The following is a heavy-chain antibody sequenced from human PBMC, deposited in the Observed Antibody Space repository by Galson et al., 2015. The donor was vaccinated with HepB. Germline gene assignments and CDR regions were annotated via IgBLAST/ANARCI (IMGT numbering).Heavy chain of an antibody. Sequence: LSLSCAGSGFTFSHYWMSWVRQAPGKGLEWVANVKQDGSERYYLDSVDGRFTISRDNNRKSLFLQMNDLRVEDSAMYYCARPRSTSRFAPFHYWGQGTLVTVSS. D-gene: IGHD2-2*01. CDR2: VKQDGSER. CDR1: GFTFSHYW. V-gene: IGHV3-7*03. J-gene: IGHJ4*02. CDR3: ARPRSTSRFAPFHY.